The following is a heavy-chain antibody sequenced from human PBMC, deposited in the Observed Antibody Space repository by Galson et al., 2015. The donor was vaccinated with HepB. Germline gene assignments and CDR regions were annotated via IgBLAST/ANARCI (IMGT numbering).Heavy chain of an antibody. V-gene: IGHV3-7*03. CDR1: GFTFSNYW. Sequence: SLRLSCAASGFTFSNYWMSWVRQAPGKGLEWVANIKHDGSEKYFVDSVKGRFTISRDNAKDSLDLQMNSLRVEDTAVYYCAREMDRTGWSFDYWGQGTLVTVSS. D-gene: IGHD6-19*01. CDR3: AREMDRTGWSFDY. CDR2: IKHDGSEK. J-gene: IGHJ4*02.